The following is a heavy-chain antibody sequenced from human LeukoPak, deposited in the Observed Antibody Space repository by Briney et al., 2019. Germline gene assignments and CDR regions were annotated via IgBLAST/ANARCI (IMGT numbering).Heavy chain of an antibody. D-gene: IGHD3-22*01. V-gene: IGHV5-51*01. CDR1: GYRFIDYW. J-gene: IGHJ4*02. Sequence: GESLKISCKGSGYRFIDYWIGWVRQMPGKGLEWMGIIFPGDFDIKYSPSFQGQVTISADNSISTAYLQWSSLKASDTAMYYCARRVGYDSSGYSDYWGQGTLVTVSS. CDR3: ARRVGYDSSGYSDY. CDR2: IFPGDFDI.